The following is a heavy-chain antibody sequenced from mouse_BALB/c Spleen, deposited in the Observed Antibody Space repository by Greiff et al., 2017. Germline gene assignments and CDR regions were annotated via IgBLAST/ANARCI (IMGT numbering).Heavy chain of an antibody. CDR3: ARANWAWFAY. J-gene: IGHJ3*01. CDR1: GYSITSGYY. D-gene: IGHD4-1*01. V-gene: IGHV3-6*02. CDR2: ISYDGSN. Sequence: EVQLQQSGPGLVQPSQSLSLTCSVTGYSITSGYYWNWIRQFPGNKLEWMGYISYDGSNNYNPSLKNRISITRDTSKNQFFLKLNSVTTEDTATYYCARANWAWFAYWGQGTLVTVSA.